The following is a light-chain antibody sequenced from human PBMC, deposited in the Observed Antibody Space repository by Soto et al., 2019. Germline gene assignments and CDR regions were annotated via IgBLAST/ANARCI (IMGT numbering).Light chain of an antibody. V-gene: IGLV2-14*03. CDR1: NSDVGGYEY. CDR2: DVS. CDR3: SSYTSSSLYV. Sequence: QSALTQPASVSGSPGQSITMSCTGTNSDVGGYEYVSWYQQHADRAPKLIIYDVSNRPSGISGRFSGSKFGNTASLTISGLQAEDEADYYCSSYTSSSLYVFGTGTKLTVL. J-gene: IGLJ1*01.